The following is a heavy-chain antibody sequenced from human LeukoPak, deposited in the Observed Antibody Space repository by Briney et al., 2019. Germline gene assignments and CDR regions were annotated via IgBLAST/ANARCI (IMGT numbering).Heavy chain of an antibody. J-gene: IGHJ4*02. CDR3: ARGSPPRVYYDRSGYYSYYFDY. Sequence: ASVKVSCKASGYTFTGYYMHWVRQAPGQGLEWMGWINPNSGGTNYAQKFQGRVTMTRDTSISTAYMELSRLRSDDTAVYYCARGSPPRVYYDRSGYYSYYFDYWGQGTLVTVSS. D-gene: IGHD3-22*01. CDR1: GYTFTGYY. CDR2: INPNSGGT. V-gene: IGHV1-2*02.